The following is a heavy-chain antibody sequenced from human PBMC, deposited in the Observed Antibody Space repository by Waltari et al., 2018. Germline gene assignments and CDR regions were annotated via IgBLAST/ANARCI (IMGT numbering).Heavy chain of an antibody. CDR1: GFTVSNNF. V-gene: IGHV3-53*01. CDR3: ARDRHCTPSGCSGL. Sequence: EVQLVESGGGSIQPGGSLRLSCAASGFTVSNNFMMWVRQAPGKGLEWVSLIYSGGDTYYTDTVRGRFTLSRDTSKNTLHLQMNSLRGEDTAVYYCARDRHCTPSGCSGLWGQGTLVTVSS. D-gene: IGHD2-8*01. CDR2: IYSGGDT. J-gene: IGHJ4*02.